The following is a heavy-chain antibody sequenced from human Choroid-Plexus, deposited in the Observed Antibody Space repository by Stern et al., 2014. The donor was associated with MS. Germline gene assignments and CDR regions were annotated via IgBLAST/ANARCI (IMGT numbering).Heavy chain of an antibody. J-gene: IGHJ5*02. CDR2: VSYDGSNK. CDR3: AKDRQYLTYFFDH. CDR1: GFTLGSCA. Sequence: VQLVESGGGVVQPGRPLRLSCGASGFTLGSCAMHWVRQAPGKGLEGVAGVSYDGSNKYYADSVKGRFTISRDNSQNTLYMQMSSLRPEDTAVYYCAKDRQYLTYFFDHWGQGSLVTVSS. V-gene: IGHV3-30*18. D-gene: IGHD2/OR15-2a*01.